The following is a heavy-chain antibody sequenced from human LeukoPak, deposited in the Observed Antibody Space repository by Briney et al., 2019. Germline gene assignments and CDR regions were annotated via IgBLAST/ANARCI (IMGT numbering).Heavy chain of an antibody. CDR3: ARHQQRQWPVFYFDY. Sequence: PSETLSLTCTVSGGSISSYYWSWILQPPGKGLEWIGYIYYSGSTNYNPSLKSRVTISVDTSKNQFSLKLSSVTAADTAVYYCARHQQRQWPVFYFDYWSQGTLVTVSS. D-gene: IGHD6-19*01. CDR1: GGSISSYY. V-gene: IGHV4-59*08. CDR2: IYYSGST. J-gene: IGHJ4*02.